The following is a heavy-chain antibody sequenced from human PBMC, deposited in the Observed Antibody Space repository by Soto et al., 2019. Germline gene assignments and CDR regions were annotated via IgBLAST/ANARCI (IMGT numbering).Heavy chain of an antibody. CDR1: GGTFSSYA. D-gene: IGHD3-22*01. CDR3: AREGAPYYYDSSGYNPEYFQH. J-gene: IGHJ1*01. Sequence: QVQLVQSGAEVKKPGSSVKVSCKASGGTFSSYAISWVRQAPGQGLEWMGGIIPIFGTANYAQKFQGRVTSTADESTSTAYMELSSLRSEDTAVYYCAREGAPYYYDSSGYNPEYFQHWGQGTLVTVSS. CDR2: IIPIFGTA. V-gene: IGHV1-69*01.